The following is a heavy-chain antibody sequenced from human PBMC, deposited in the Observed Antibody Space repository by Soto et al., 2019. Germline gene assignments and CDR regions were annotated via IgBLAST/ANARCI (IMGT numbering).Heavy chain of an antibody. J-gene: IGHJ4*02. CDR3: ARGSNHFDD. V-gene: IGHV3-74*01. CDR2: INSDGNST. D-gene: IGHD4-4*01. Sequence: EVQLVESGGGLVQPGGSLRLSCAASGFTFGPFWMHWVRQVPGKGPVWVSRINSDGNSTSYADSVKGRFTISRDNAKNTLYLQMNSLSAEDTAVYYCARGSNHFDDWGQGTLVTVSS. CDR1: GFTFGPFW.